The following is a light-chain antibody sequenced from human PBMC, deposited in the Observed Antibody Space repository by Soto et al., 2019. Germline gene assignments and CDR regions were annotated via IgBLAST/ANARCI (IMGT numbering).Light chain of an antibody. CDR3: QQYNNWPQT. J-gene: IGKJ1*01. CDR1: QNIINN. CDR2: GAS. Sequence: EIVLTQSPGTLSVSPGERATLSCRASQNIINNLAWYQQKPGQAPRLLIYGASTRATGIPARFSGSGSGTEFTLTISSLQSEDFAVYYCQQYNNWPQTFGQGTKGDIK. V-gene: IGKV3-15*01.